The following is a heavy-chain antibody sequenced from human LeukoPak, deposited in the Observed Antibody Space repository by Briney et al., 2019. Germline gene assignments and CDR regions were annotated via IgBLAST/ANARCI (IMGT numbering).Heavy chain of an antibody. D-gene: IGHD3-3*01. J-gene: IGHJ4*02. CDR1: GGSFSGYY. CDR2: IYYSGST. CDR3: ARPGVVPYFFDY. V-gene: IGHV4-34*01. Sequence: SETLSLTCAVYGGSFSGYYWSWIRQPPGKGLEWIGSIYYSGSTYYNPSLKSRVTISVDTSKNQFSLKLSSVTAADTAVYYCARPGVVPYFFDYWGQGTLVTVSS.